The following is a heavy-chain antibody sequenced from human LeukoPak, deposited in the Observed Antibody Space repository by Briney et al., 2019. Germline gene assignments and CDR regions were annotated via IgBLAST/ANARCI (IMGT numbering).Heavy chain of an antibody. J-gene: IGHJ4*02. CDR1: GFTFSSYA. Sequence: GGSLTLSCAPSGFTFSSYAMSWVRQAPGGGRGWVSSISGSGDSTYYATSVKGRFTISRDNSKNTLYLQVNSLRAEDTAVYYCAKDVYGSGSFYFDYWGRGTLVTVSS. CDR3: AKDVYGSGSFYFDY. V-gene: IGHV3-23*01. D-gene: IGHD3-10*01. CDR2: ISGSGDST.